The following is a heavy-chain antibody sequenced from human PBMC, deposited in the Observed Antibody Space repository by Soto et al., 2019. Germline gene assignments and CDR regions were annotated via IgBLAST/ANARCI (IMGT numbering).Heavy chain of an antibody. Sequence: ASVKVSCKASGYTFTGYYMHWVRQAPGQGLEWMGWINPICGGANYAQKFQGRVTMTADESTSTAYMELSSLRSEDTAVYYCARPDTAMDYYFDYWGQGTLVTVSS. V-gene: IGHV1-2*02. D-gene: IGHD5-18*01. J-gene: IGHJ4*02. CDR3: ARPDTAMDYYFDY. CDR1: GYTFTGYY. CDR2: INPICGGA.